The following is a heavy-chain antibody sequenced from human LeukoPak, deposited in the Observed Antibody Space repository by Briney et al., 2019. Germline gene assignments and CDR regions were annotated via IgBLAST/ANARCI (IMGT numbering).Heavy chain of an antibody. CDR1: GFTFSSYA. V-gene: IGHV3-64*01. D-gene: IGHD6-6*01. CDR2: ISSNGGST. J-gene: IGHJ4*02. Sequence: GGSLRLSCAASGFTFSSYAMHWVRQAPGKGREYVSGISSNGGSTYYANSVKGRFTISRDNSKNTLYLQMNSLRAEDTAVYYCAKEDGVGYSSSSGYWGQGTLVTVSS. CDR3: AKEDGVGYSSSSGY.